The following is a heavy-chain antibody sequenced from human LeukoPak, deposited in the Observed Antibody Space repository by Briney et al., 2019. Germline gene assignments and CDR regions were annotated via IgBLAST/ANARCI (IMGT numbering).Heavy chain of an antibody. CDR3: ARGRLLWFGIIPTHLFDY. CDR2: INHSGST. D-gene: IGHD3-10*01. CDR1: GFTFSSYA. Sequence: PGGSLRLSCAASGFTFSSYAMSWVRQAPGKGLEWIGEINHSGSTNYNPSLKSRVTISVDTSKNQFYLKLSSVTAADTAVYYCARGRLLWFGIIPTHLFDYWGQGTLVTVSS. V-gene: IGHV4-34*01. J-gene: IGHJ4*02.